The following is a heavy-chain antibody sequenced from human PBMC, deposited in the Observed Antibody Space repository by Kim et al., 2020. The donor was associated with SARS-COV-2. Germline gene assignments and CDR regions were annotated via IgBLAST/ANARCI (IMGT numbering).Heavy chain of an antibody. V-gene: IGHV3-23*01. Sequence: GGSLRLSCAASGFTFSSYAMSWVRQAPGKGLEWVSAISGSGGSTYYADSVKGRFTISRDNSKNTLYLQMNSLRAEDTAVYYCARGGHYDSSGYYLRGWFDPWGQGTLVTVSS. CDR1: GFTFSSYA. CDR2: ISGSGGST. J-gene: IGHJ5*02. D-gene: IGHD3-22*01. CDR3: ARGGHYDSSGYYLRGWFDP.